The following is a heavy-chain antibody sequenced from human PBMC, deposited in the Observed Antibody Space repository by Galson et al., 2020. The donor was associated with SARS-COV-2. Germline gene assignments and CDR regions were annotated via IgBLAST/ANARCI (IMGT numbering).Heavy chain of an antibody. V-gene: IGHV2-5*01. J-gene: IGHJ4*02. Sequence: SGPTLVKPTQTLTLTCTFSGFSLITSGVGVGWIRQPPGKALEWLALIYWNDDKRYSPSLKSRLTITKDTSKNQVVLTMTNMDPVDTATYYCARRSGVNRAGFYYFDYWGQGTLVTVSS. D-gene: IGHD3-10*01. CDR1: GFSLITSGVG. CDR3: ARRSGVNRAGFYYFDY. CDR2: IYWNDDK.